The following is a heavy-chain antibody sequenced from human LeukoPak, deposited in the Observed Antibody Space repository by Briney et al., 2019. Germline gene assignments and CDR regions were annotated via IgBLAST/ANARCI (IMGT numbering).Heavy chain of an antibody. D-gene: IGHD1-26*01. J-gene: IGHJ4*02. CDR3: ARGGGGSYYYSSGY. CDR2: INTNTGNP. Sequence: ASVKVSCKASGYTFTGYYMHWVRQAPGQGLEWMGWINTNTGNPTYAQGFTGRFVFSLDTSVSTAYLQISSLKAEDTAVYYCARGGGGSYYYSSGYWGQGTLVTVSS. CDR1: GYTFTGYY. V-gene: IGHV7-4-1*02.